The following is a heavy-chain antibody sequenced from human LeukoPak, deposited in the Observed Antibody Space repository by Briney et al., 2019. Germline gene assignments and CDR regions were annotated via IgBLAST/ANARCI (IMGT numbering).Heavy chain of an antibody. J-gene: IGHJ4*02. CDR2: ISSSGSTI. CDR3: AKESWELLGLNDY. CDR1: GFTFSSYE. Sequence: GGSLRLSCAASGFTFSSYEMNWVRQAPGKGLEWVSYISSSGSTIYYADSVKGRFTISRDNAKNSLYLQMNSLRAEDTAVYYCAKESWELLGLNDYWGQGTLVTVSS. V-gene: IGHV3-48*03. D-gene: IGHD1-26*01.